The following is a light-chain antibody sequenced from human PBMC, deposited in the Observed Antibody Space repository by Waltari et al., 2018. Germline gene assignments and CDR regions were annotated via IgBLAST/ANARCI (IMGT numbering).Light chain of an antibody. J-gene: IGLJ2*01. V-gene: IGLV1-40*01. CDR3: QSYDNILGGSV. CDR1: SSNMGAVRD. CDR2: GNW. Sequence: QSVLTQPPSVSGAPGQRVTISCTGSSSNMGAVRDLHWYQQLPGTAPKLLLFGNWYRPSGVPDRFSGSKSGTSASLAIAGLQAEDEAEYYCQSYDNILGGSVFGGGTKLTVL.